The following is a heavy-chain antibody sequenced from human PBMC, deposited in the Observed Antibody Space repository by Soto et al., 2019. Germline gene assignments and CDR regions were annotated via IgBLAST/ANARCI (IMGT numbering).Heavy chain of an antibody. V-gene: IGHV3-15*01. CDR1: GFTFSNAW. J-gene: IGHJ4*02. Sequence: GSLRVSYTVSGFTFSNAWISWVRQAPGKGLEWIGRIKSESEGGTTEYAAPVKGRFTISRDDSKNTVYLQMTSLKTEDTAVYSFSTGLTYFSDSTGYYFDSWGQGTLVTVSS. CDR3: STGLTYFSDSTGYYFDS. D-gene: IGHD3-22*01. CDR2: IKSESEGGTT.